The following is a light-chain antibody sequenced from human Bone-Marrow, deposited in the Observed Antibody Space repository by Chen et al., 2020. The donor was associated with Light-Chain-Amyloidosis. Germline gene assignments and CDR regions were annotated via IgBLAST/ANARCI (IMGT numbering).Light chain of an antibody. Sequence: NFMLTQPHSVSESPGKTVIISCTRSSGSIATNYVQWYQQRPGSSPTSVIYEDDQRPAGVPDRFSGYIDRSSNSASLTISGLKNEDEADYYCQSYQGSSQGVFGGGTKLTVL. J-gene: IGLJ3*02. CDR2: EDD. V-gene: IGLV6-57*01. CDR1: SGSIATNY. CDR3: QSYQGSSQGV.